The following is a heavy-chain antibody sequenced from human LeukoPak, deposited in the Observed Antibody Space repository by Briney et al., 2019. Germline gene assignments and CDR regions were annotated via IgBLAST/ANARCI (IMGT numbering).Heavy chain of an antibody. Sequence: GGSLRLSCAASGFTFDDYGMSWVRQAPGKGLEWVSGINWNGGSTGYADSVKGRFTISRDNAKNSLYLQMNSLRAEDTALYYCARYDSGGYRYYYYYMDVWGKGTTVTVSS. J-gene: IGHJ6*03. V-gene: IGHV3-20*04. D-gene: IGHD3-22*01. CDR3: ARYDSGGYRYYYYYMDV. CDR1: GFTFDDYG. CDR2: INWNGGST.